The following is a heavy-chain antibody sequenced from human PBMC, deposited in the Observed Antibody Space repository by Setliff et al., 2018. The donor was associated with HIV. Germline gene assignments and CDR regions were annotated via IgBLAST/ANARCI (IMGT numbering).Heavy chain of an antibody. CDR1: GGSIRSGSYS. Sequence: PSETLSLTCTVSGGSIRSGSYSWSWIRQPAGQGLEWIGHVSSSGSSNYNPSLTSRVTISADTSKNQFSLKLTSMTAADTAVYYCARDTYHTGYLGWGPKPHYYYMDVWGKGTTVTVSS. CDR3: ARDTYHTGYLGWGPKPHYYYMDV. D-gene: IGHD5-12*01. CDR2: VSSSGSS. J-gene: IGHJ6*03. V-gene: IGHV4-61*09.